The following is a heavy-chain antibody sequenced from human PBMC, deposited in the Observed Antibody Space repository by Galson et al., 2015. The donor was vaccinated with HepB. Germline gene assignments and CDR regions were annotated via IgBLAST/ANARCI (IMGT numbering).Heavy chain of an antibody. Sequence: PALVKPTQTLTLTCTFSGFSLSTSGVGVGWIRQPPGKALEWLALIYWNDDKRYSPSLKSRLTITKDTSKNQVVLTMTNMDPVDTATYHCAHRPRYFDPHDAFDIWGQGTMVTVSS. CDR2: IYWNDDK. V-gene: IGHV2-5*01. D-gene: IGHD3-9*01. CDR3: AHRPRYFDPHDAFDI. J-gene: IGHJ3*02. CDR1: GFSLSTSGVG.